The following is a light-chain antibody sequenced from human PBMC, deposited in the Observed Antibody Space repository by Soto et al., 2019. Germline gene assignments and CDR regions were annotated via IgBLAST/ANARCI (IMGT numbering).Light chain of an antibody. Sequence: EIVLTQSPGTLSLSPGERATLSCRASRSFASSYLAWYQQRPGQAPRLLIYAASNRATGIPDRFSGSGSGTDFTLTINRLEAEDSAVYYCQQYGASPPYTFGLGTKVDIK. CDR3: QQYGASPPYT. CDR1: RSFASSY. J-gene: IGKJ2*01. CDR2: AAS. V-gene: IGKV3-20*01.